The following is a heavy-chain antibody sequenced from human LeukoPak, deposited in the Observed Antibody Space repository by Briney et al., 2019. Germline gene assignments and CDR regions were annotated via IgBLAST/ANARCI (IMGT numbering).Heavy chain of an antibody. CDR2: IHSSGGT. D-gene: IGHD4-17*01. J-gene: IGHJ4*02. CDR3: IVFGDSDH. CDR1: GFTGSNNY. Sequence: GGSLRLSCAASGFTGSNNYMSWVRQAPGKGLEWVSAIHSSGGTYYADSVKGRFTISRDTSKNTLYLQINSLRVEDTAVYYCIVFGDSDHWGQGTLVTVSS. V-gene: IGHV3-53*01.